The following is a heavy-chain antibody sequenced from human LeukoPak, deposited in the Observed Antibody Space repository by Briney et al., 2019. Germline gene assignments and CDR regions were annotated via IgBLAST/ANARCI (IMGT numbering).Heavy chain of an antibody. CDR3: ARAIEAAGTFPYYYYYYGMDV. D-gene: IGHD6-13*01. V-gene: IGHV5-51*01. CDR1: GYSFTSYW. J-gene: IGHJ6*02. CDR2: LYPGDSDT. Sequence: GESLKISCKGSGYSFTSYWIGWVGQMPGKGLEGMGILYPGDSDTRSRPSFQGQVTIAADKSISTAYLEGSSLKASGPGMYYCARAIEAAGTFPYYYYYYGMDVWGQGTTVTVSS.